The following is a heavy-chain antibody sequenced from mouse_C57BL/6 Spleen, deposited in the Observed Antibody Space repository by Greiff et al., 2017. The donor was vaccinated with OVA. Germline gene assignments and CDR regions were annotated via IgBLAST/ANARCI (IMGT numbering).Heavy chain of an antibody. CDR1: GYTFTSYW. CDR3: ARRRNYGNFWCAY. CDR2: IYPSDSET. Sequence: QVQLQQPGAELVRPGSSVKLSCKASGYTFTSYWMDWVKQRPGQGLEWIGNIYPSDSETHYNQKFKDKATLTVDKSSSTAYMQLSSLTSEDSAVYYCARRRNYGNFWCAYWGQGTLVTVSA. D-gene: IGHD2-1*01. J-gene: IGHJ3*01. V-gene: IGHV1-61*01.